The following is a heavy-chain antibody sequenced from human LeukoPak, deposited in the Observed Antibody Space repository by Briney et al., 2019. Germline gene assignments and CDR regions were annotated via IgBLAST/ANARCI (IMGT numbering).Heavy chain of an antibody. Sequence: ASVKVSCKASGYTFTSYAMNWVRQAPGQGLEWMGWINPNSGGTNYAQKFQGRVTMTRDTSISTAYMELSRLRSDDTAVYYCARAPPDYDFWSGYYKGGYFDYWGQGTLVTVSS. D-gene: IGHD3-3*01. CDR2: INPNSGGT. J-gene: IGHJ4*02. CDR3: ARAPPDYDFWSGYYKGGYFDY. CDR1: GYTFTSYA. V-gene: IGHV1-2*02.